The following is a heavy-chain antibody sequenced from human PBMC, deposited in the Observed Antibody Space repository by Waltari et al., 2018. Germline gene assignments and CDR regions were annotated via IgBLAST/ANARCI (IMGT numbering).Heavy chain of an antibody. J-gene: IGHJ4*02. CDR2: INSGGYT. V-gene: IGHV3-66*02. CDR3: ARNPRYDSPD. CDR1: GFTVSNNY. D-gene: IGHD3-22*01. Sequence: EVQLAESGGGLVQPGGSLRISCAASGFTVSNNYMSWVRRAPGKGRGWVLLINSGGYTQYADSVKGRFTISRDNSKNTLYLQMNSLRVEDTAVYYCARNPRYDSPDWGQGTLVTVSS.